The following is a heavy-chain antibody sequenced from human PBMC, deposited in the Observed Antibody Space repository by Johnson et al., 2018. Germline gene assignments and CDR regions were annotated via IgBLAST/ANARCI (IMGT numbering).Heavy chain of an antibody. V-gene: IGHV3-9*01. CDR2: ISWNSGSI. D-gene: IGHD6-13*01. CDR3: AKDWEIAAVGTGGYFHH. CDR1: GFTFDDYA. Sequence: VQLVESGGGLVQPGRSLRLSCAASGFTFDDYAMHWVRQAPGKGLEWVSGISWNSGSIGYADSVKGRFTISRDNAKNSLYLQMNSRRAEETSVYYCAKDWEIAAVGTGGYFHHWGQGTLVTVSS. J-gene: IGHJ1*01.